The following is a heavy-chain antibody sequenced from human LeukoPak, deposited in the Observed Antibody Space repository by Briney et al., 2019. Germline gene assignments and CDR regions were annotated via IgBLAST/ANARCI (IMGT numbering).Heavy chain of an antibody. Sequence: GASVKVSCKASGYTFTGYYMHWVRQAPGQGLEWMGRINPNSGGTDYAQKFQGRVTMTRDTSISTAYMELSRLRSDDTAVYYCARVGDPRYYYYMDVWGKGTTVTVSS. D-gene: IGHD3-10*01. V-gene: IGHV1-2*06. CDR1: GYTFTGYY. J-gene: IGHJ6*03. CDR3: ARVGDPRYYYYMDV. CDR2: INPNSGGT.